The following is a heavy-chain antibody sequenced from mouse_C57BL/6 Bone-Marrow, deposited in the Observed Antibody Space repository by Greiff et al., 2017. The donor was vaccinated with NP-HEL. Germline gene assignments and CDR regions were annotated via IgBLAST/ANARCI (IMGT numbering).Heavy chain of an antibody. V-gene: IGHV1-64*01. J-gene: IGHJ2*01. D-gene: IGHD1-1*01. CDR2: IHPNSGST. CDR3: AKLLPRDYFDY. Sequence: QVQLKQPGAELVKPGASVKLSCKASGYTFTSYWMHWVKQRPGQGLEWIGMIHPNSGSTNYNEKFKSKATLTVDKSSSTAYMQLSSLTSEDSAVYYCAKLLPRDYFDYWGQGTTLTVSS. CDR1: GYTFTSYW.